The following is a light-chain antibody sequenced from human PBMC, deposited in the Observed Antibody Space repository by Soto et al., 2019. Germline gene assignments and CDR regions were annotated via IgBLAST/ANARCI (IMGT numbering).Light chain of an antibody. Sequence: QSVLTQPPSASGTPGQRVTISCSGSSSNIGSNTVNWYQQVPRTAPKLLIYSNNQRPSWVPDRFSGSKSGTSVSLAISGLQSEDEADYYCAAWDDSLNGVVLGGGTKLTVL. J-gene: IGLJ2*01. CDR1: SSNIGSNT. V-gene: IGLV1-44*01. CDR3: AAWDDSLNGVV. CDR2: SNN.